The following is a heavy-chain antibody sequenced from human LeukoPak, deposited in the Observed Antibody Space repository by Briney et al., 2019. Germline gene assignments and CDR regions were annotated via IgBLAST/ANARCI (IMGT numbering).Heavy chain of an antibody. D-gene: IGHD6-19*01. Sequence: PSETLSLTCTVSGGSISSSSYYWGWIRQPPGKGLEWVSGISPSGVTTYYADSVQGRFTISRDNSKNTLYLQMNSLSPEDTAIYYCAKSLPLAGRRPFFFDYWGQGTLVTVSS. CDR1: GGSISSSSYY. CDR3: AKSLPLAGRRPFFFDY. V-gene: IGHV3-23*01. CDR2: ISPSGVTT. J-gene: IGHJ4*02.